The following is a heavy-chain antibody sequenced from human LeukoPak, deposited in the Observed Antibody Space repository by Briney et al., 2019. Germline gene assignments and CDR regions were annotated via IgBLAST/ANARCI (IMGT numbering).Heavy chain of an antibody. D-gene: IGHD2-2*02. CDR1: GGTFRSYA. J-gene: IGHJ5*02. Sequence: GASVKVSCKASGGTFRSYAISWVRQAAGQGLEWMGGIIPIFGTANYAQKFQGRVTITADESTSTAYMELSSLRSEDTAVYYCARERGIVVVPAAISWFDPWGQGTLVTVSS. V-gene: IGHV1-69*13. CDR2: IIPIFGTA. CDR3: ARERGIVVVPAAISWFDP.